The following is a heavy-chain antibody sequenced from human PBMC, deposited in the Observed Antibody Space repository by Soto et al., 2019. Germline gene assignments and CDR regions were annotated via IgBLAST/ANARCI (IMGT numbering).Heavy chain of an antibody. D-gene: IGHD2-2*01. J-gene: IGHJ3*01. CDR2: IIPLLGVP. Sequence: QVQLVQSGAEVRKPWSSVRVSCKASGGPARSYTLTWVRQAPGQGLEWMGRIIPLLGVPDYAQKFQGRLTIVADKSTNTAYMDLSSLTSDDTALYYCARERFCSSTACYRDAFDVWGQGTQVTVSS. V-gene: IGHV1-69*04. CDR3: ARERFCSSTACYRDAFDV. CDR1: GGPARSYT.